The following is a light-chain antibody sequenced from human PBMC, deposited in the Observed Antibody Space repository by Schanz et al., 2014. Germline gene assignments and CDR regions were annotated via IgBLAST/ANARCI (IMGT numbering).Light chain of an antibody. CDR2: EVS. Sequence: QSALTQPASVSGSPGQSITISCTGTSSDVGGYNYVSWYQQHPGKAPKLMIYEVSMRPSGVPDRFSGSKSGNTASLTVSGLQAEDEADYYCSSYAGSDNVVFGGGTKLTVL. V-gene: IGLV2-8*01. CDR3: SSYAGSDNVV. CDR1: SSDVGGYNY. J-gene: IGLJ2*01.